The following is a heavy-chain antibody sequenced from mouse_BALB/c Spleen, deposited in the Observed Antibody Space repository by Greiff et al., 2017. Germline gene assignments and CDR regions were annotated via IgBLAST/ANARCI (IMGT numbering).Heavy chain of an antibody. CDR1: GFTFSSFG. D-gene: IGHD2-10*02. CDR2: ISSGSSTI. Sequence: DVMLVESGGGLVQPGGSRKLSCAASGFTFSSFGMHWVRQAPEKGLEWVAYISSGSSTIYYADTVKGRFTISRDNPKNTLFLQMTSLRSEDTDMYCCERKGYGNYGYAMDYWGQGTSVTVSS. V-gene: IGHV5-17*02. J-gene: IGHJ4*01. CDR3: ERKGYGNYGYAMDY.